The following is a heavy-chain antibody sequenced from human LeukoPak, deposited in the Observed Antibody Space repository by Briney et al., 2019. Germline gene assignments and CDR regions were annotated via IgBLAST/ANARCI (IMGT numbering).Heavy chain of an antibody. D-gene: IGHD3-22*01. Sequence: GGSLRLSCAASGFTFSSYSMNWVRQAPGKELEWVSSISSSSSYIYYADSVKGRFTISRDNAKNSLYLQMNSLRAEDTAVYYCASLIDSSGPCFHYWGQGTLVTVSS. CDR1: GFTFSSYS. J-gene: IGHJ4*02. CDR3: ASLIDSSGPCFHY. V-gene: IGHV3-21*01. CDR2: ISSSSSYI.